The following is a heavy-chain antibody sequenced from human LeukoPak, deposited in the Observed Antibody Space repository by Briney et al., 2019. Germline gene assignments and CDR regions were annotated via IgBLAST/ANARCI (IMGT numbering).Heavy chain of an antibody. CDR2: IYYSGST. Sequence: SETLSLTCTVSGGSISSYYWSWIRQPPGKGLERIGYIYYSGSTNYNPSLKSRVTISVDTSKNQFSLKLSSVTAADTAVYYCASFYDTLTGIDYWGQGTLVTVSS. D-gene: IGHD3-9*01. J-gene: IGHJ4*02. V-gene: IGHV4-59*01. CDR3: ASFYDTLTGIDY. CDR1: GGSISSYY.